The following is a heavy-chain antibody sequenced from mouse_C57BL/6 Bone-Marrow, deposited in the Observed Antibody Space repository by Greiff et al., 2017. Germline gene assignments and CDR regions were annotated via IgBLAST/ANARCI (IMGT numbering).Heavy chain of an antibody. CDR2: IYPRSGNT. Sequence: VKLQESGAELARPGASVKLSCKASGYTFTSSGISWVKQRTGQGLEWIGEIYPRSGNTYYNEKFKGKATLTADKSSSTAYMELRSLTSEDSAVYFCARSLLLFAYWGQGTLVTVSA. CDR3: ARSLLLFAY. D-gene: IGHD1-1*01. J-gene: IGHJ3*01. CDR1: GYTFTSSG. V-gene: IGHV1-81*01.